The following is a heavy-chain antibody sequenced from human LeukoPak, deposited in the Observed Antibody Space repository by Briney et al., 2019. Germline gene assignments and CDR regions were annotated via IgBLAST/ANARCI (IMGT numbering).Heavy chain of an antibody. CDR3: ARGLLRRSGWRASGY. V-gene: IGHV4-4*02. D-gene: IGHD6-19*01. CDR1: GGSITTTNW. Sequence: PSGTLSLTCAVSGGSITTTNWWTWVRQPPGKGLEWIGEINHSGSTNYNPSLKSRVTISVDTSKNQFSLKLSSVTAADTAVYYCARGLLRRSGWRASGYWGQGTLVTVSS. J-gene: IGHJ4*02. CDR2: INHSGST.